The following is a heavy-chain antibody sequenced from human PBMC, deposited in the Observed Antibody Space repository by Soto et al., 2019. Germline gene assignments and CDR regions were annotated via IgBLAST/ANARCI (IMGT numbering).Heavy chain of an antibody. V-gene: IGHV4-34*01. J-gene: IGHJ4*02. Sequence: SETLSLTCAVSGGSISDFYWTWIRQLPGKGLEWIGEINHIGYRNYNPSLESRVAISVDTSKNQFSLNLRSVTAADTAVYYCGPRGAVAARGYWGQGTLVTVSS. CDR2: INHIGYR. D-gene: IGHD2-15*01. CDR1: GGSISDFY. CDR3: GPRGAVAARGY.